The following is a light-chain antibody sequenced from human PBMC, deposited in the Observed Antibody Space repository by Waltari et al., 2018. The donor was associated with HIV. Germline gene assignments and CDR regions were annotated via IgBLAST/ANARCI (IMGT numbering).Light chain of an antibody. V-gene: IGLV1-51*01. CDR1: SSTIGNNY. CDR2: DNN. Sequence: QSVLTQPPSVSAAPGQKVTISCSVSSSTIGNNYVSWYQQLPGTAPKLLIYDNNKRPSGIPDRFSGSKAGTSATLGITGLQTGDEDDYYCGTWDSSLSAGGVFGGGTKLTVL. J-gene: IGLJ3*02. CDR3: GTWDSSLSAGGV.